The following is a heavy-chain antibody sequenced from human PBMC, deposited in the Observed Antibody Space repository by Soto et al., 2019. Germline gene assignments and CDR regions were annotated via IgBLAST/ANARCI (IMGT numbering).Heavy chain of an antibody. CDR2: ISWNSGSI. CDR1: GFTFDDYA. CDR3: AKDMLAGNYYYGMDV. Sequence: EVQLVESGGGLVQPGRSLRLSCAASGFTFDDYAMHWVRQAPGKGLEWVSGISWNSGSIGYADSVKGRFTISRDNAKNSRYLQMHSLRAEDTALYYCAKDMLAGNYYYGMDVWGQGTTVTVSS. J-gene: IGHJ6*02. V-gene: IGHV3-9*01. D-gene: IGHD6-19*01.